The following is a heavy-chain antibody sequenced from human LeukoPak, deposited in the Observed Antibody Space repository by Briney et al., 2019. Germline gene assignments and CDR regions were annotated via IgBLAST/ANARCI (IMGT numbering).Heavy chain of an antibody. D-gene: IGHD5-12*01. Sequence: SETLSLTCAVYHASFSGYYWGWIRKPPGKGLEGIGEINDSGRTNYNPSLKSRVTISVATSKNQFSLKLSSVTVADTAVYYCASRIVPSTDFDYWGQGSLVTVSS. V-gene: IGHV4-34*01. CDR3: ASRIVPSTDFDY. CDR1: HASFSGYY. J-gene: IGHJ4*02. CDR2: INDSGRT.